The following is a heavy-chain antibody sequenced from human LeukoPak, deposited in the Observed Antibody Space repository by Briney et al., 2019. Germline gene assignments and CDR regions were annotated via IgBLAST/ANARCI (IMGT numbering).Heavy chain of an antibody. CDR3: ARGDIQLWFFDY. D-gene: IGHD5-18*01. CDR2: INPSGGST. Sequence: ASVKVSCKASGYTFTSYYMHWVRQAPGQGLEWMGIINPSGGSTSYAQKFQGRATMTRDMSTSTVYMELSSLRSEDTAVYYCARGDIQLWFFDYWGQGTLVTVSS. V-gene: IGHV1-46*01. CDR1: GYTFTSYY. J-gene: IGHJ4*02.